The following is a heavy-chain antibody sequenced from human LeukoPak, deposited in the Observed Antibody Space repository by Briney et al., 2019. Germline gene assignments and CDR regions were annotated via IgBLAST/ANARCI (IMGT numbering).Heavy chain of an antibody. CDR2: ISYDGSNK. CDR3: GRGSVGFGELNY. V-gene: IGHV3-30-3*01. CDR1: GFTFSSYA. Sequence: GGSLRLSCAASGFTFSSYAMHWVRQAPGKGLEWVAVISYDGSNKFYADSVKGRFTLSRDNSENTLYLQMNSLRIEDTAVYYCGRGSVGFGELNYWGQGTLVTVSS. J-gene: IGHJ4*02. D-gene: IGHD3-10*01.